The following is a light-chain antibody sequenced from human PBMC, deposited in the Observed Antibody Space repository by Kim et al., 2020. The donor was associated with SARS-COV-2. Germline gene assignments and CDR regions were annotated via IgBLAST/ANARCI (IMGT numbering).Light chain of an antibody. CDR3: QQYNNWPLT. CDR1: QSVSSN. V-gene: IGKV3-15*01. J-gene: IGKJ4*01. CDR2: GAS. Sequence: SGSPGERASLSCKASQSVSSNLAWYQQKPGQAHRLLIYGASTRATGIPARFSGSGSGTEFTLTISSLQSEDFAVYYCQQYNNWPLTFGGGTKVEI.